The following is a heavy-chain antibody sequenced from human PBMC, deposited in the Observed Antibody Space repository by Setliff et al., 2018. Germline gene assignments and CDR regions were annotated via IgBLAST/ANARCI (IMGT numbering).Heavy chain of an antibody. CDR2: LHTSGST. CDR3: ASPRRDDLDSPFDAFDI. Sequence: NPSETLSLTCAVSGGSISSGSYYWSWIRQPAGKGLEWVGRLHTSGSTNYNPSLKGRVTISVDTSRNQFSLRLSSVTAADTAVYYCASPRRDDLDSPFDAFDIWGQGTKVTVSS. V-gene: IGHV4-61*02. J-gene: IGHJ3*02. CDR1: GGSISSGSYY. D-gene: IGHD3-3*01.